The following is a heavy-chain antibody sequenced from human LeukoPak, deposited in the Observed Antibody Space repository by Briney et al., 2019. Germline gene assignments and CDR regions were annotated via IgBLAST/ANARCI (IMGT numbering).Heavy chain of an antibody. J-gene: IGHJ4*02. CDR2: IYYSGST. CDR3: ARVHYYDSSGYYDY. D-gene: IGHD3-22*01. CDR1: GGSISYYY. Sequence: PSETLSLTCTVSGGSISYYYWSWIRQPPGKGLEWIGYIYYSGSTNYNPSLKSRVTISVDTSKNQLSLKLSSVTAADTAVYYCARVHYYDSSGYYDYWGQGTLVTVSP. V-gene: IGHV4-59*01.